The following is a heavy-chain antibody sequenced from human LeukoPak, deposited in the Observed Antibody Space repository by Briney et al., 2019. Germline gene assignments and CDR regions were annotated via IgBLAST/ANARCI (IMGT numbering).Heavy chain of an antibody. Sequence: GGSLRLSCSVSVFTFCIYVMHCVRQAPGKGLEYVSAISSNGDNTYYADSVKGRFTIPRDNSKNTLYLQMSSLRADDTAVYYCVRGTGYWGQGTLVTVSS. CDR3: VRGTGY. CDR2: ISSNGDNT. V-gene: IGHV3-64D*06. J-gene: IGHJ4*02. CDR1: VFTFCIYV.